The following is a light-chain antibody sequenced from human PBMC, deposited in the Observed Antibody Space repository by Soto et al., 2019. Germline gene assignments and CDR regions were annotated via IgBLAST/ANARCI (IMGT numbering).Light chain of an antibody. CDR3: NSFTSSNTLPYV. CDR2: AVS. V-gene: IGLV2-14*01. CDR1: SSDVGLYDY. J-gene: IGLJ1*01. Sequence: QSVLTQPASVSGSPGQSITISCTGTSSDVGLYDYVSWYQQHPGKAPQLMIYAVSNRPSGVSNRFSASKSGNTASLFISGLQAEDEADYYCNSFTSSNTLPYVFGTGTKVTVL.